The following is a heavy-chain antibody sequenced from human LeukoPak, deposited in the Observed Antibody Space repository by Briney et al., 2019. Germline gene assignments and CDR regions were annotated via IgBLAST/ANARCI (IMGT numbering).Heavy chain of an antibody. CDR2: ISGSDSST. J-gene: IGHJ4*02. CDR1: GFAFSFFA. CDR3: ARSYGSASYFFVY. V-gene: IGHV3-23*01. Sequence: GGSLRLSCEASGFAFSFFAMSWLRQAPGKGLEWVSSISGSDSSTNYADSVQGRFTISRDNSKNMLYLQMNTLGAEDTAVYYCARSYGSASYFFVYWGQGTLVTVSS. D-gene: IGHD6-19*01.